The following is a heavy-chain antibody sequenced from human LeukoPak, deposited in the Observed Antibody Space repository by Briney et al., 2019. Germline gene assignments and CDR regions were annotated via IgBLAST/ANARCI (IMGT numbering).Heavy chain of an antibody. Sequence: SVKVSCKASGGTFSSYAISWVRQAPGQGLEWMGGIIPIFGTANYAQKFQGRVTITADESTSTAYMELSSLRSEDTAVCYCARGSPETYAFCGMDVWGQGTTVTVSS. CDR2: IIPIFGTA. CDR3: ARGSPETYAFCGMDV. V-gene: IGHV1-69*13. D-gene: IGHD1-14*01. CDR1: GGTFSSYA. J-gene: IGHJ6*02.